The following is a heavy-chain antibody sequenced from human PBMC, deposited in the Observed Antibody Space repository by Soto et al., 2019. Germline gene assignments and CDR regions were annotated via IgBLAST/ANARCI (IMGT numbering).Heavy chain of an antibody. CDR3: AREDLILEWLPYGMDV. Sequence: SVKVSCKASGGTFSSYAISWVRQAPGQGLEWMGGIIPIFGTANYAQKFQGRVTITADESTSTAYMELSSLRSEDTAVYYCAREDLILEWLPYGMDVWGQGTRVTVPS. CDR2: IIPIFGTA. CDR1: GGTFSSYA. D-gene: IGHD3-3*01. J-gene: IGHJ6*02. V-gene: IGHV1-69*13.